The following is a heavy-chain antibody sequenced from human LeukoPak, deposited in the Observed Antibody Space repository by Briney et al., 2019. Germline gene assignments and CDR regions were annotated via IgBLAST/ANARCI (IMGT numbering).Heavy chain of an antibody. CDR2: ISSSSRYI. V-gene: IGHV3-21*01. CDR3: AREDLDYDFWSGSISFDP. CDR1: GFTFSSYS. J-gene: IGHJ5*02. D-gene: IGHD3-3*01. Sequence: GGSLRLSCAASGFTFSSYSMNWVRQAPGKGLEWVSSISSSSRYIYYADSVKGRFTISRDNAKNSLYLQMNSLRAEDTAVYYCAREDLDYDFWSGSISFDPWGQGTLVTVSS.